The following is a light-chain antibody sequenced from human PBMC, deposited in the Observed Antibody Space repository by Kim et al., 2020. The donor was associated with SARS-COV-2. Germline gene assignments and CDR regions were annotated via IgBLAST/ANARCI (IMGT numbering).Light chain of an antibody. CDR1: KLGDKY. CDR2: QDN. CDR3: QAWDSSTVV. Sequence: SYELTQPPSVSVSPGQTASITCSGDKLGDKYSCWYQQKSGQSPVLVIYQDNKRPSGIPERFTGSNSGNTATLTISGTQGMDEADYYCQAWDSSTVVFGGGTQLTVL. J-gene: IGLJ3*02. V-gene: IGLV3-1*01.